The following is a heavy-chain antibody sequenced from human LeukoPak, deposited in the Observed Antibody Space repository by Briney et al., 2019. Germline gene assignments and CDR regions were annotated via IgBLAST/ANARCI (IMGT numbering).Heavy chain of an antibody. CDR2: MNPNSGNT. J-gene: IGHJ4*02. Sequence: GASVKVSCKASGYTFTSYDINWVRQATGQGLEWMGWMNPNSGNTGYAQKFQGRVTMTRNTSISTAYMELSRLRSDDTAVYYCARAALCGGDCYGDYWGQGTLVTVSS. D-gene: IGHD2-21*02. CDR1: GYTFTSYD. V-gene: IGHV1-8*01. CDR3: ARAALCGGDCYGDY.